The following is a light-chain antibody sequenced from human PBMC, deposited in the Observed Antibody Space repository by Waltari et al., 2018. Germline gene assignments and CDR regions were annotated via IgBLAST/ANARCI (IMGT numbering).Light chain of an antibody. V-gene: IGLV1-47*01. CDR3: ASWDDNLSGSL. J-gene: IGLJ2*01. CDR2: RND. CDR1: DSNLGINY. Sequence: QSVLTQPPSASGTPGQTVTISCSCTDSNLGINYFYWFQQLPETAPKLLIYRNDQRPSGVPDRFSGSKSVTSASLAISGLRSEDEASYYCASWDDNLSGSLFGGGTKLTVL.